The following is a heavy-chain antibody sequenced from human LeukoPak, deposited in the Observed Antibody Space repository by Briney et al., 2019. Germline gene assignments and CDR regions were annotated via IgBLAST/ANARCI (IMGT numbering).Heavy chain of an antibody. CDR1: GYSFTSYW. CDR3: AKTALGRPRYFDY. J-gene: IGHJ4*02. V-gene: IGHV5-51*01. CDR2: IYPGDSDT. Sequence: GEPLKISCKGSGYSFTSYWVGWVRQMPGKGLEWMGIIYPGDSDTRYSPSFQGQVTISADKSISTAYLQWSSLKASDTAMYYCAKTALGRPRYFDYWGQGTLVTVSS. D-gene: IGHD7-27*01.